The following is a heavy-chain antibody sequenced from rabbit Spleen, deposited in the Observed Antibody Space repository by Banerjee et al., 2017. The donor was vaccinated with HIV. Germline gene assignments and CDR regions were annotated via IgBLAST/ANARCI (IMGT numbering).Heavy chain of an antibody. CDR2: IAGGSDGT. CDR1: GFSFSSSYW. V-gene: IGHV1S40*01. D-gene: IGHD2-1*01. J-gene: IGHJ4*01. Sequence: QSLEESGGDLVKPGASLTVTCTASGFSFSSSYWMCWVRQAPGKGLEWIGCIAGGSDGTFYASWVNGRFSISRSTSLNTMTLQMTSLTAADTATYFCARHADYLYWGGDLWGPGTLVTVS. CDR3: ARHADYLYWGGDL.